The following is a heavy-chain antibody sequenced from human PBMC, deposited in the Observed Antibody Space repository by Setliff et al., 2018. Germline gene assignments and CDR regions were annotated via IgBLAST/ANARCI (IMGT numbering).Heavy chain of an antibody. J-gene: IGHJ4*02. D-gene: IGHD2-2*01. CDR3: AKGYCSSTSCYVDY. V-gene: IGHV3-11*01. Sequence: LRLSCAASGFTFSDYYTSWIRQAPGKGLEWVSYISSSGSTIYYADSVKGRFTISRDNAKNSLYLQMNSLRAEDMALYYCAKGYCSSTSCYVDYWGQGTLVTVSS. CDR2: ISSSGSTI. CDR1: GFTFSDYY.